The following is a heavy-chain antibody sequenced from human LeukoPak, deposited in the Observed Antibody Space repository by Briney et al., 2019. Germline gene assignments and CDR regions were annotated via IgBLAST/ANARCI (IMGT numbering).Heavy chain of an antibody. Sequence: CADTGITFSSYAMYWVRVAAGKGLKWVAVISHDGSNKYYADSVKGRFTISRDNSKNTLYLQMNSLRAEDTAVYYCARDRGSSGSYGMDVWGQGTTVTVSS. CDR3: ARDRGSSGSYGMDV. J-gene: IGHJ6*02. CDR2: ISHDGSNK. CDR1: GITFSSYA. V-gene: IGHV3-30*04. D-gene: IGHD3-22*01.